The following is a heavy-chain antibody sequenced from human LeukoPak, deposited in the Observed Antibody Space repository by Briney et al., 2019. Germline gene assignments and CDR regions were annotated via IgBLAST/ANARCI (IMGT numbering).Heavy chain of an antibody. D-gene: IGHD2-2*01. CDR3: ARGGEVCSSSSCYRGHDY. CDR2: ITPKSGGT. Sequence: SGKVSCKASGYTFTGYYMHWVRQAPGQGLECMGWITPKSGGTTYEQKFQGRVTMTRDTSTSTACMELSRLRSDDTAVYYCARGGEVCSSSSCYRGHDYWGQGTLVTVSS. CDR1: GYTFTGYY. J-gene: IGHJ4*02. V-gene: IGHV1-2*02.